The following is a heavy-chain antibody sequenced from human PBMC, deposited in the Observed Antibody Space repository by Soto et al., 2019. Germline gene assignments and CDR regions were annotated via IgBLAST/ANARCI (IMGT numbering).Heavy chain of an antibody. D-gene: IGHD2-15*01. CDR2: IKQDGSEK. CDR3: AGPNTYCSGGSCYFFY. J-gene: IGHJ4*02. Sequence: PGGSLRLSCAASGFTFSSYWMSWVRQAPGKGLEWVANIKQDGSEKYYVDSVKGRFTISRDNAENSLYLQMNSLRAEDTAVYYCAGPNTYCSGGSCYFFYWGQGTLVTVSS. CDR1: GFTFSSYW. V-gene: IGHV3-7*01.